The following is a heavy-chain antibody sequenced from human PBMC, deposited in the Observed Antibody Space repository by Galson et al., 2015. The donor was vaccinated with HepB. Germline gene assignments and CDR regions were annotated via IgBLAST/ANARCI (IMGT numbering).Heavy chain of an antibody. CDR1: GGSFSGYY. CDR2: INHSGST. V-gene: IGHV4-34*01. J-gene: IGHJ3*02. D-gene: IGHD3-22*01. Sequence: ETLSLTCAVYGGSFSGYYWSWIRQPPGKGLEWIGEINHSGSTNYNPSLKSRVTISVDTSKNQFSLKLSSVTAADTAVYYCARTRIITMIVVVIRDAFDIRGQGTMVTVSS. CDR3: ARTRIITMIVVVIRDAFDI.